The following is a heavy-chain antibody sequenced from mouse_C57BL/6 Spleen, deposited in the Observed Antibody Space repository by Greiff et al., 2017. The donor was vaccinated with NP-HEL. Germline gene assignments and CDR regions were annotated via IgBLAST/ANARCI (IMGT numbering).Heavy chain of an antibody. V-gene: IGHV1-12*01. CDR3: ASPMVTTGAMDY. CDR2: IYPGNGDT. D-gene: IGHD2-2*01. Sequence: VQLQQSGAELVRPGASVKMSCKASGYTFTSYNMHWVKQTPRQGLEWIGAIYPGNGDTSYNQKFKGKATLTVDKSSSTAYMQLSSLTSEVSAVYFCASPMVTTGAMDYWGQGTSVTVSS. CDR1: GYTFTSYN. J-gene: IGHJ4*01.